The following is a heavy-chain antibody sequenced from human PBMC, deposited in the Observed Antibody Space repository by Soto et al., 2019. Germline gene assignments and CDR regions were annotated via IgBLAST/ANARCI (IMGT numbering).Heavy chain of an antibody. D-gene: IGHD3-22*01. Sequence: QITLQESGPTLVKPTQTLTLTCTFSGFSLSTYGVGVAWVRQPPGKALEWLALVYWDDDKRYNPSLETRLTITKDTSKNHVVLTMTNMDPVDTGTYYCAHRPGFSMSFDYWGQGALVTVSS. J-gene: IGHJ4*02. CDR3: AHRPGFSMSFDY. CDR2: VYWDDDK. V-gene: IGHV2-5*02. CDR1: GFSLSTYGVG.